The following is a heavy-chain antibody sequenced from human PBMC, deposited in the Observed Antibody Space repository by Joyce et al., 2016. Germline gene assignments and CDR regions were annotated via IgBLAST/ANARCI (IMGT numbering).Heavy chain of an antibody. D-gene: IGHD3-3*01. CDR2: IYWDDDK. V-gene: IGHV2-5*02. CDR3: AHRHYFDFWAGGEFDY. J-gene: IGHJ4*02. CDR1: GFSLTACGVG. Sequence: QITLKESGPTLVKPTQTLTLTCPFSGFSLTACGVGVGWIRQPPGKALELLALIYWDDDKRFSPSLKSSLTISKDTSKNQVVLTMTNMEPVDTGTYYCAHRHYFDFWAGGEFDYWGQGIMVTVSS.